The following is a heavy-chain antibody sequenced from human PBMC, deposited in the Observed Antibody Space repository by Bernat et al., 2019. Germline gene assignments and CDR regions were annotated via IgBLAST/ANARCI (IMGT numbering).Heavy chain of an antibody. D-gene: IGHD3-22*01. J-gene: IGHJ6*02. CDR2: IFSNDEK. V-gene: IGHV2-26*01. CDR1: GFSLSNARMG. CDR3: ARIPRASGYYYDSSGYPYYYYYGMDV. Sequence: QVTLKESGPVLVKPTETLTLTCTVSGFSLSNARMGVSWIRQPPGKALEWLAHIFSNDEKSYSTSLKSRLTISKDTSKSQVVLTMTNMDPVDTATYYCARIPRASGYYYDSSGYPYYYYYGMDVWGQGTTVTVSS.